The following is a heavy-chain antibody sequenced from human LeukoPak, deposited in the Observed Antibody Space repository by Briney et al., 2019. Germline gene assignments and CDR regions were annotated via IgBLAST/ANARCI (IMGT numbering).Heavy chain of an antibody. Sequence: RGSPRLSCAASGFTVSSNYMNWVRQAPGKGLEWVSVIYDGGNIYYADSVKGRFTISRDNSKNTLYLQMNSLRAEDTAVYYCARGAGYNYPYYFDYWGQGTLVTVSS. J-gene: IGHJ4*02. CDR3: ARGAGYNYPYYFDY. V-gene: IGHV3-53*01. CDR1: GFTVSSNY. CDR2: IYDGGNI. D-gene: IGHD5-24*01.